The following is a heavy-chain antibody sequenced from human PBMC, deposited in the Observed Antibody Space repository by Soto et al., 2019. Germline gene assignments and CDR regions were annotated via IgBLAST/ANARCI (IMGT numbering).Heavy chain of an antibody. D-gene: IGHD6-19*01. Sequence: SETLSLTCTVSGGSVSSGSYYWSWIRQLPGKGLEWIGYIYYSGSTNYNPSLKSRVTISVDTSKNQFSLKLSSVTAADTAVYYCARGTSSGWSYYYGMDVWGQGTTVTVSS. V-gene: IGHV4-61*01. CDR1: GGSVSSGSYY. J-gene: IGHJ6*02. CDR3: ARGTSSGWSYYYGMDV. CDR2: IYYSGST.